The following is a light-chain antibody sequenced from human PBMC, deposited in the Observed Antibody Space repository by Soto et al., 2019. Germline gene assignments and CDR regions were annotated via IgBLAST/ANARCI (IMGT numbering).Light chain of an antibody. CDR2: DAS. Sequence: VLTQSPATLSLSPGERATLSCKASQGVSSYLAWYQQKPGQAPRLLIYDASTRATDIPARFSGSGSGTEFTLTISGLKSEDFEVYSCQQYNDWPRTFGQGTKVDIK. J-gene: IGKJ1*01. V-gene: IGKV3-15*01. CDR1: QGVSSY. CDR3: QQYNDWPRT.